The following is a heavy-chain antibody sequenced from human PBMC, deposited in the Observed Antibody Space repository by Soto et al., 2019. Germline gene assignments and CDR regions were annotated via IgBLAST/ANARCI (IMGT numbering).Heavy chain of an antibody. V-gene: IGHV4-59*01. CDR3: ARSTTGWGGFDY. J-gene: IGHJ4*02. D-gene: IGHD1-26*01. CDR1: GGSISSYY. CDR2: IYYSGST. Sequence: SETLSLTCTVSGGSISSYYWSWIRQPPGKGLEWIGYIYYSGSTNYNPSLKSRVTISVDTSKNQFSLKLSSVTAADTAVYYCARSTTGWGGFDYWGQGALVTVSS.